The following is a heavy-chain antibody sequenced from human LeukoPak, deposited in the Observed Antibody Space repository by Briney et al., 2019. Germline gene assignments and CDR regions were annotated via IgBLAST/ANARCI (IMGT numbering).Heavy chain of an antibody. J-gene: IGHJ4*02. CDR3: ARELYGRFEY. CDR1: GYTFITYG. D-gene: IGHD3-3*01. V-gene: IGHV1-18*01. Sequence: ASVTVSCKASGYTFITYGISWVRQAPGQGPEWMGWINPYNGNTKYTQKVQGRVTMTVDTSTSTVYMELRSLISDDTAVYYCARELYGRFEYWSQGTLVTVPS. CDR2: INPYNGNT.